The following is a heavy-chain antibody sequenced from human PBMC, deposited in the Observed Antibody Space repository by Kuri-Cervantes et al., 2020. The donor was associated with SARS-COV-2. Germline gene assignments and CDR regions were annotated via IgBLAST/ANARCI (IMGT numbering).Heavy chain of an antibody. V-gene: IGHV3-30*04. J-gene: IGHJ4*02. CDR1: GSTFSYYA. D-gene: IGHD6-19*01. CDR2: ISFDGRNT. CDR3: AREPWRSDLSGMKRPFDH. Sequence: GESLEISCAAAGSTFSYYARDLVRQAPGKGLEWVAIISFDGRNTNDDDSMKGRFTISRDNSKNVVYLQMNSLTLEDTAVYYCAREPWRSDLSGMKRPFDHWGKGTPVTVSS.